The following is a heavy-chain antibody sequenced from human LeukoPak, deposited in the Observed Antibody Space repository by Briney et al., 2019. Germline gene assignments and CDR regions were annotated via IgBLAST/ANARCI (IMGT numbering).Heavy chain of an antibody. CDR2: IYYRGSN. D-gene: IGHD5-18*01. CDR3: ARLDPLGLQIWAGGLDY. V-gene: IGHV4-39*01. Sequence: SDTLSLTCSVSGGSISSSSYYGGWIRQPPGKGVGGIGNIYYRGSNYYNPSLESPVTISVGTSKNPFAVNLDSATDTDTCVSYGARLDPLGLQIWAGGLDYWGQGTLVTVSS. J-gene: IGHJ4*02. CDR1: GGSISSSSYY.